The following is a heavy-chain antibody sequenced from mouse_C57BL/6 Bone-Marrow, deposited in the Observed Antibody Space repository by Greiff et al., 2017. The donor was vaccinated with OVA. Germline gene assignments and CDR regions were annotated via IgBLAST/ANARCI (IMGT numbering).Heavy chain of an antibody. CDR1: GFTFSDYY. V-gene: IGHV5-12*01. Sequence: EVMLVESGGGLVQPGGSLKLSCAASGFTFSDYYMYWVRQTPEKRLEWVAYISNGGGSTYYPDTVKGRFTISRDNAKNTLYLQMSRLKSEDTAMYYCSNYVDYFDYWGQGTTLTVSS. CDR3: SNYVDYFDY. CDR2: ISNGGGST. D-gene: IGHD2-5*01. J-gene: IGHJ2*01.